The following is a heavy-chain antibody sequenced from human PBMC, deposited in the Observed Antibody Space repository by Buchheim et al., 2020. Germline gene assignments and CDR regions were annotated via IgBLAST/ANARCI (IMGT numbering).Heavy chain of an antibody. CDR1: GGSFSGYY. V-gene: IGHV4-34*01. CDR3: ARARGGRGYSYGYFPY. D-gene: IGHD5-18*01. CDR2: IDHSGST. Sequence: QVQLQQWGAGLLKPSETLSLTCVVYGGSFSGYYWNWIRQPPGKGLEWIGEIDHSGSTNYNPSLKSRVTISVYTSNNPFSLKLSSVTAADTAVYYCARARGGRGYSYGYFPYWGQGTL. J-gene: IGHJ4*02.